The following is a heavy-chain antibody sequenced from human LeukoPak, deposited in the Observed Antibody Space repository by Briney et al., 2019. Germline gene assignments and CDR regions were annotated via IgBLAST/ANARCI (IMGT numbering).Heavy chain of an antibody. CDR3: RWSYFNLPDS. J-gene: IGHJ5*01. D-gene: IGHD3-10*01. Sequence: GGSLRLSCAASGFSFSGYAIHWVRQAPGKGLEWVSSISSSSSYIYYADSVKGRFTISRDNAKNSLYLQMHNLRAEDTAVYYCRWSYFNLPDSWGQGTLVTVSS. CDR2: ISSSSSYI. CDR1: GFSFSGYA. V-gene: IGHV3-21*01.